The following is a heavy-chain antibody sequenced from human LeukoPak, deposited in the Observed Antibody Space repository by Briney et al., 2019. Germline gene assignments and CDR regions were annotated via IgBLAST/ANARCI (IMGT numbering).Heavy chain of an antibody. CDR1: GYIFTSHK. J-gene: IGHJ4*02. CDR3: ARDQEAFDY. V-gene: IGHV1-46*01. CDR2: IYPSNGST. Sequence: GASVKVSCKPSGYIFTSHKIHWVRQAPGHGLEWMGMIYPSNGSTSYAQKFQGRVTVTRDTSTSTVHMELSGLRSEDTAVYYCARDQEAFDYWGQGTLVTVSS.